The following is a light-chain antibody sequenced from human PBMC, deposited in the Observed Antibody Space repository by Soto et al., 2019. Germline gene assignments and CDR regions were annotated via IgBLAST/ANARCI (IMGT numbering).Light chain of an antibody. CDR3: QQLYSSSS. CDR2: AAS. J-gene: IGKJ5*01. Sequence: DIQLTQSPSFVSASVGERLSITCRASQDIGRYLAWYQQKPGEAPKLLISAASTLQCGVPSRFSGGGSGTDFTLTVSYLLPEDFATYYCQQLYSSSSFGQGTRLEMK. CDR1: QDIGRY. V-gene: IGKV1-9*01.